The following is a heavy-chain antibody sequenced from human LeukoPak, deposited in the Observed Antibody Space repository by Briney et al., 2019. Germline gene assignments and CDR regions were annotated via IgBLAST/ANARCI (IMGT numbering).Heavy chain of an antibody. Sequence: ASVKVSCKVSGYTLTELSMHWVRQAPGKGLEWMGGFDPEDGETIYAQKFQGRVTMTRNTSISTAYMELSSLRSEDTAVYYCARGGAYDILTGYYRWSSPGRHYYYGMDVWGQGTTVTVSS. J-gene: IGHJ6*02. D-gene: IGHD3-9*01. CDR2: FDPEDGET. V-gene: IGHV1-24*01. CDR3: ARGGAYDILTGYYRWSSPGRHYYYGMDV. CDR1: GYTLTELS.